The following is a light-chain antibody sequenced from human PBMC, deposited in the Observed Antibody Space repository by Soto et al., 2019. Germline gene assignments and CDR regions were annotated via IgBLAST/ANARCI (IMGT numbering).Light chain of an antibody. CDR2: AAS. CDR3: QQSFSTPPT. Sequence: DIQMTQSPSSMSASVGERVTITCRASQSISSFLTWYQQKAGKAPKLLIYAASSLQSGVPSRFSGSGSGTDFTLTISSLQPEDFASYYCQQSFSTPPTFGQGTKVDIK. J-gene: IGKJ1*01. CDR1: QSISSF. V-gene: IGKV1-39*01.